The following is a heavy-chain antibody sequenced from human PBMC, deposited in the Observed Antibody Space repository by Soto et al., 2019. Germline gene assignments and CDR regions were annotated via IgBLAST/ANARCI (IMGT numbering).Heavy chain of an antibody. Sequence: QLQLQESGPGLVKPSETLSLTCTVSGGSISSSSYYWGWIRQPPGKGLEWIGSIYYSGRTYYNPSLKSRVTISVDTSKNLCALKLSSVSAADTAVYYCARLRVYYASSGYYYPYYFAYWGRRSMVAVFS. J-gene: IGHJ4*02. CDR3: ARLRVYYASSGYYYPYYFAY. CDR1: GGSISSSSYY. V-gene: IGHV4-39*01. CDR2: IYYSGRT. D-gene: IGHD3-22*01.